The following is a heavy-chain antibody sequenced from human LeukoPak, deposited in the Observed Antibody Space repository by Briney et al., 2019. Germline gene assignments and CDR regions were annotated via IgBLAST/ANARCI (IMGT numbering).Heavy chain of an antibody. Sequence: SETLSLTCTVSGGSVSSGSYYWSWIRQPPGKGLEWIGYIYYSGSTNYNPSLKSRVTISVDTSKNQFSLKLSSVTAADTAVYYCARVDIVVHGYYYCYGMDVWGQGTTVTVSS. V-gene: IGHV4-61*01. CDR1: GGSVSSGSYY. CDR2: IYYSGST. J-gene: IGHJ6*02. CDR3: ARVDIVVHGYYYCYGMDV. D-gene: IGHD2-2*03.